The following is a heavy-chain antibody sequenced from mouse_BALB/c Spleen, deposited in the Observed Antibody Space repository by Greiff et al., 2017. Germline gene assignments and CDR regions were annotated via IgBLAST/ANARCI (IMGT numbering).Heavy chain of an antibody. CDR3: ATYYGNYAFDY. Sequence: EVKLLESGGGLVQPGGSRKLSCAASGFTFSDYGMAWVRQAPGKGPEWVAFISNLAYSIYYADTVTGRFTISSENAKNTLYLEMSSLRSEDTAMYYCATYYGNYAFDYWGQGTTLTVSS. D-gene: IGHD2-10*01. CDR1: GFTFSDYG. CDR2: ISNLAYSI. J-gene: IGHJ2*01. V-gene: IGHV5-15*02.